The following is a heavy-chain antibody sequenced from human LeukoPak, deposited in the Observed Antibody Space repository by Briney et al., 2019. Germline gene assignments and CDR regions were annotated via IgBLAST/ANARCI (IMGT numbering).Heavy chain of an antibody. Sequence: GGSLRLSCAASGFTFSSYAMSWVRQAPGKGLEWVSAISGSGGSTYYADSVKGRFTISRDNSKNTLYLKMNSLRAEDTAVYYCAKDNYYDSSGYYYIPFFYYYGMDVWGQGTTVTVSS. CDR1: GFTFSSYA. V-gene: IGHV3-23*01. D-gene: IGHD3-22*01. CDR3: AKDNYYDSSGYYYIPFFYYYGMDV. CDR2: ISGSGGST. J-gene: IGHJ6*02.